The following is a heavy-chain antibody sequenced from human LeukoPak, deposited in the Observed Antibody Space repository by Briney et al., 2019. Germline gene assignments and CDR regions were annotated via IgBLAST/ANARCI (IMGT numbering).Heavy chain of an antibody. CDR1: GGSISSGDYY. D-gene: IGHD5-12*01. CDR3: ARAASGDRYSGYAKDRYYFDR. Sequence: PSETLSLTCTVSGGSISSGDYYWGWIRQPPGKGLEWIWHIYYSGSTYHNPSLKSRVTIPVDPSKHQNSLKLSSVTAADTAVYFCARAASGDRYSGYAKDRYYFDRWGQGTLGTVS. CDR2: IYYSGST. J-gene: IGHJ4*02. V-gene: IGHV4-30-4*02.